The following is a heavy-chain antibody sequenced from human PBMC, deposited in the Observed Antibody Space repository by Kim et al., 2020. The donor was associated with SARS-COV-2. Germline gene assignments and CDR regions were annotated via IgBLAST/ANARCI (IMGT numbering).Heavy chain of an antibody. V-gene: IGHV3-30*18. Sequence: GGSLRLSCAASGFTFSSYGMHWVRQAPGKGLEWVAVISYDGSNKYYADSVKGRFTISRDNSKNTLYLQMNSLRAEDTAVYYRAKDGRITIFGVVITGCYLDYWGQGTLVTVSS. J-gene: IGHJ4*02. CDR1: GFTFSSYG. D-gene: IGHD3-3*01. CDR3: AKDGRITIFGVVITGCYLDY. CDR2: ISYDGSNK.